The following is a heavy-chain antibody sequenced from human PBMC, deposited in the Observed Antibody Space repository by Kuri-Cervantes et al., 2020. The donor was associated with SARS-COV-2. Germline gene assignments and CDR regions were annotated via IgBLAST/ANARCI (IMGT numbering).Heavy chain of an antibody. D-gene: IGHD5-12*01. V-gene: IGHV1-2*02. CDR2: INPNNGAT. Sequence: ASVKVSCKASGYSFTVYYMHWVRQVPGQGLEWMGWINPNNGATNYLQKFEGRVTMTRDTSINTAYMELSRLRSDDTAVYYCARGRGIQWDAFDIWGQGTMVTVSS. CDR3: ARGRGIQWDAFDI. J-gene: IGHJ3*02. CDR1: GYSFTVYY.